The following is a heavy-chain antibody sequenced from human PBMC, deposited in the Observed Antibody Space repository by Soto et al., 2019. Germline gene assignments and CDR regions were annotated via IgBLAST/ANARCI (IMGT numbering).Heavy chain of an antibody. CDR1: GFSFSSYE. Sequence: EVQLVESGGGLVQPGGSLRLSCAASGFSFSSYELHWVRQAPGRGLEWVAYISSSGSRTDYPDSVKGRFTISRDNPKSSLYLQMDSLRVEDTAVYYCATERRVSRKDFDYWGQRTLVTVSS. CDR2: ISSSGSRT. CDR3: ATERRVSRKDFDY. J-gene: IGHJ4*02. D-gene: IGHD3-3*01. V-gene: IGHV3-48*03.